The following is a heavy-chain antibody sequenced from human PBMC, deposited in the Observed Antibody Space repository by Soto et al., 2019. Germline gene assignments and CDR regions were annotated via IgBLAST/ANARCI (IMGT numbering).Heavy chain of an antibody. V-gene: IGHV3-53*01. CDR3: ARGGGLYSSALIDY. J-gene: IGHJ4*02. CDR1: GFTVSSNY. Sequence: EVQLVESGGGLIQPGGSLRLSCAASGFTVSSNYMSWVRQAPGKGLEWVSVIYSGGSTYYADSVKGRFTISRDNSKNTLYLQMNSLRAEDTAVDYCARGGGLYSSALIDYWGQGTLVTVSS. CDR2: IYSGGST. D-gene: IGHD6-19*01.